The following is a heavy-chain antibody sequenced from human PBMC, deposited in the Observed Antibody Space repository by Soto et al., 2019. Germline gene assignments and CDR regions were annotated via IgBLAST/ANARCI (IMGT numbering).Heavy chain of an antibody. V-gene: IGHV1-2*04. CDR3: ASSRFHIGSSWYAPPGGLDY. CDR1: GYTFTGYY. J-gene: IGHJ4*02. CDR2: INPNSGGT. D-gene: IGHD6-13*01. Sequence: GASVKVSCKASGYTFTGYYMHWVRQAPGQGLEWMGWINPNSGGTNYAQKFQGWVTMTRDTSISTAYMELSRLRSDDTAVYYCASSRFHIGSSWYAPPGGLDYWGQGTLVTVSS.